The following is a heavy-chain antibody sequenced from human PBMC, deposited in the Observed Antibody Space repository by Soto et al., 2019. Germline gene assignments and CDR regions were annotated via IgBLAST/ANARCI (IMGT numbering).Heavy chain of an antibody. Sequence: QITLKESSPTVVKPTQTLTLTCAFSGFSLSTSGEGVGWVRQPPGKALEWLALIYWEDAKSYSPSLKSRLTITRGTYENQVVLTMTNMDPVDTATYFCVRKAYGSGNPFFDYWGQGTQVTVSS. CDR1: GFSLSTSGEG. J-gene: IGHJ4*02. D-gene: IGHD3-10*01. CDR3: VRKAYGSGNPFFDY. CDR2: IYWEDAK. V-gene: IGHV2-5*02.